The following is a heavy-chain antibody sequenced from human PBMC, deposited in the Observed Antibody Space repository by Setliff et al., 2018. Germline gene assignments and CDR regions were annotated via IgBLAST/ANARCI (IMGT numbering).Heavy chain of an antibody. CDR1: GYNFLDYW. CDR2: IYPDDSDT. V-gene: IGHV5-51*01. J-gene: IGHJ2*01. Sequence: GESLKISCKASGYNFLDYWIGWVRQMPGKGLEWMGIIYPDDSDTRYSPSVQGPFTISADKSISTAYLQWSSLKASDTAFYYCARRRRFDSGGPRSPWYFDLWGRGTLVTVLL. CDR3: ARRRRFDSGGPRSPWYFDL. D-gene: IGHD3-22*01.